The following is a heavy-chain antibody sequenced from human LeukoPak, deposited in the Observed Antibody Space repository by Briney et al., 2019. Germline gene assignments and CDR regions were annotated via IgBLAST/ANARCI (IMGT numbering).Heavy chain of an antibody. CDR1: GGSISSSSYY. Sequence: SETLSLTCTVSGGSISSSSYYWGWIRQPPGKGLEWIGSIYYSGSTYYNPSLKSRVTISVDTSKNQFSLKLSSVTAADTAVHYCASAYYDFWSGYYTYYFDYWGQGTLVTVSS. V-gene: IGHV4-39*01. CDR3: ASAYYDFWSGYYTYYFDY. J-gene: IGHJ4*02. CDR2: IYYSGST. D-gene: IGHD3-3*01.